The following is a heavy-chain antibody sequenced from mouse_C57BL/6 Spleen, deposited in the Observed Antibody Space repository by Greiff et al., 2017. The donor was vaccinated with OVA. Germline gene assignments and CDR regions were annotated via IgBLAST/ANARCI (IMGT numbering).Heavy chain of an antibody. Sequence: EVQGVESGGGLVKPGGSLKLSCAASGFTFSDYGMHWVRQAPEKGLEWVAYISSGSSTIYYADTLKGRFTISIDNAKNTPFLQITSLRSGDTAMYYCARDSSGYSDWFAYWGQGTLVTVSA. J-gene: IGHJ3*01. CDR2: ISSGSSTI. D-gene: IGHD3-2*02. CDR3: ARDSSGYSDWFAY. CDR1: GFTFSDYG. V-gene: IGHV5-17*01.